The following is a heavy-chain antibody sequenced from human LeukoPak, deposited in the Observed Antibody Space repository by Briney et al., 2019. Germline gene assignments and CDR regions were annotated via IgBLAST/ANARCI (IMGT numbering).Heavy chain of an antibody. CDR2: ISYDGINK. J-gene: IGHJ4*02. CDR3: AKGYCSGGSCFDY. Sequence: PGGSLRLSCAASGFTFRSYSMHWVRQAPGKGLKWVAFISYDGINKYADSVKGRFTISRDNSKNTLYLQMNSLRAEDTAVYYCAKGYCSGGSCFDYWGQGTLVTVSS. CDR1: GFTFRSYS. D-gene: IGHD2-15*01. V-gene: IGHV3-30*04.